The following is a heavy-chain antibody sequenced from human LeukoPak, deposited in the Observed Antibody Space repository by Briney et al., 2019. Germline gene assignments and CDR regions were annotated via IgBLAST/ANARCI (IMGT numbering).Heavy chain of an antibody. CDR2: IYYSGST. Sequence: SETLSLTCTVSGGSISSGDYYWSWIRQPPGKGLEWIGYIYYSGSTYYNPSLKSRVTMSVDTSKNQFSLKLSSVTAADTAVYYCARTQISNWSNDAFSIWGQGTTVTVSS. V-gene: IGHV4-30-4*08. CDR1: GGSISSGDYY. CDR3: ARTQISNWSNDAFSI. D-gene: IGHD6-13*01. J-gene: IGHJ3*02.